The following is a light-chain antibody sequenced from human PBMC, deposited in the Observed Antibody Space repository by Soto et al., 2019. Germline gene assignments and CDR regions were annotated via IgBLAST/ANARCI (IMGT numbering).Light chain of an antibody. Sequence: QSALTQPASVSGSPGQSITIFCTGTSSDVGNYDYVSWYQQYPGKAPKLMIYAVSRRPSGVSNRFSGSKSGNTASLTISGLQAEDEADYYCTSYTPSSTYVFGTGTKVTVL. CDR2: AVS. CDR3: TSYTPSSTYV. V-gene: IGLV2-14*03. J-gene: IGLJ1*01. CDR1: SSDVGNYDY.